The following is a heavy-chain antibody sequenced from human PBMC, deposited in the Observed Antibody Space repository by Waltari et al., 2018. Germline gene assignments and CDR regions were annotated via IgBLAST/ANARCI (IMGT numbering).Heavy chain of an antibody. D-gene: IGHD5-12*01. CDR1: GYTFTSYD. J-gene: IGHJ5*02. CDR2: MNPNSGNT. CDR3: ARSVGMATIFWFDP. Sequence: QVQLVQSGAEVKKPGASVKVSCKASGYTFTSYDINWVRQATGQGLEWMGWMNPNSGNTGYAQKCQGRVTITRNTSISTAYMELSSLRSEDTAVYYCARSVGMATIFWFDPWGQGTLVTVSS. V-gene: IGHV1-8*03.